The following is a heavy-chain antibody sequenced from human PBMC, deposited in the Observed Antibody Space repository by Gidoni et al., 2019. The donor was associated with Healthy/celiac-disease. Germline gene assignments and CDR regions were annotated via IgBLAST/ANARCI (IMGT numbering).Heavy chain of an antibody. J-gene: IGHJ4*02. D-gene: IGHD2-15*01. Sequence: EVQLVESGGGLVKPGGTLRLSCAASGYTFSNAWMSWVRQAPGTGLEWVGLIKSKTDGGTTDYAAPVKGRFTISRDDSKNTLYLQMNSLKTEDTAVYYCTTDVVVVAATRGPIDYWGQGTLVTVSS. V-gene: IGHV3-15*01. CDR3: TTDVVVVAATRGPIDY. CDR1: GYTFSNAW. CDR2: IKSKTDGGTT.